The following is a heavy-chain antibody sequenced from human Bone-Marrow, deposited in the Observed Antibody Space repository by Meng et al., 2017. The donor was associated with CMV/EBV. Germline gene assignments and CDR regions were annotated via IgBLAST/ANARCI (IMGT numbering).Heavy chain of an antibody. V-gene: IGHV3-11*04. Sequence: SCAASGFTFSDYYMSWIRQAPGKGLEWVSYISSSGSTIYYADSVKGRFTISRDNAKNSLYLQMNSLRAEDTAVYYCARDGLELRYYYYGMDVWGQGTTVTVSS. CDR3: ARDGLELRYYYYGMDV. J-gene: IGHJ6*02. CDR2: ISSSGSTI. D-gene: IGHD1-7*01. CDR1: GFTFSDYY.